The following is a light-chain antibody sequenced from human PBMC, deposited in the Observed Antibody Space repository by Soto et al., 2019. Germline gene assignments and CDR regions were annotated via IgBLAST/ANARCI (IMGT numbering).Light chain of an antibody. CDR3: QQYNNWWT. V-gene: IGKV3-15*01. CDR1: QSVSTS. CDR2: SAS. J-gene: IGKJ1*01. Sequence: EIVMTQSPATLSVSPGERATLSCRASQSVSTSLAWYQQKPGQAPRVLIYSASTSATGIPARFSGSGSGTEFTLTISSLQSEDFAVYYCQQYNNWWTVGQGTKVEIK.